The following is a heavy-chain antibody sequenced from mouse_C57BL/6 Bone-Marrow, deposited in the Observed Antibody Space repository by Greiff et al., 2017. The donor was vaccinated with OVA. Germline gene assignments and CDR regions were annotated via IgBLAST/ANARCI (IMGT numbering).Heavy chain of an antibody. CDR1: GYTFTSYW. J-gene: IGHJ2*01. V-gene: IGHV1-64*01. CDR3: ARARGYGNSDFDY. Sequence: QVQLQHPGAELVKPGASVKLSCKASGYTFTSYWMHWVKQRPGQGLEWIGMIHPNSGNTNYNEKFKSKATLTVDKSSSTAYMQLSSLTSEDSAVYYCARARGYGNSDFDYWGQGTTLTVSS. CDR2: IHPNSGNT. D-gene: IGHD2-1*01.